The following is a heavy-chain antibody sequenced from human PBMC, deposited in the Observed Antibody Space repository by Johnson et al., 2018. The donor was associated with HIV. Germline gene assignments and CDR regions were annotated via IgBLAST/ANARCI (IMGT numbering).Heavy chain of an antibody. CDR3: ARAPGYSRAFDI. CDR1: GFTFSSYW. J-gene: IGHJ3*02. V-gene: IGHV3-7*02. CDR2: IKQDGSEK. Sequence: EVQLVESGGGVVQPGRSLRVSCAASGFTFSSYWMSWVRQAPGKGLEWVANIKQDGSEKYYVDSVKGRFTISRDNAKNSLYLQMNRLRAEDTAVYYCARAPGYSRAFDIWGQGTMVTVSS. D-gene: IGHD5-18*01.